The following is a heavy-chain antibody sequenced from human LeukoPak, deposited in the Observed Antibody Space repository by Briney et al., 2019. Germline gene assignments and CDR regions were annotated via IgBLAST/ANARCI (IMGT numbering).Heavy chain of an antibody. CDR3: AKDLEFRSLARDYFDY. CDR1: GFTFSSYG. Sequence: GGSLRLSCAASGFTFSSYGMHWVRQAPGKGLEWVAFIRYDGSNKYYADSVKGRFTISRDNSKNTLYLQMNSLRAEDTAVYYCAKDLEFRSLARDYFDYWGQGTLVTVSS. D-gene: IGHD2-21*01. J-gene: IGHJ4*02. CDR2: IRYDGSNK. V-gene: IGHV3-30*02.